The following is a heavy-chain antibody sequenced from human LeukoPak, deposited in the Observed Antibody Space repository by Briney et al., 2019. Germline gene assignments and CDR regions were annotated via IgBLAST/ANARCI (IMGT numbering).Heavy chain of an antibody. J-gene: IGHJ5*02. CDR3: ARDGQQLVLEKLISWSDP. CDR1: GFTFSSYG. Sequence: PGGSLRLSCAASGFTFSSYGMHWVRQAPGKGLEWVAVIWYDGSNKYYADSVKGRFTISRDNSKNTLYLQMNSLRAEDTAVYYCARDGQQLVLEKLISWSDPWGQGTLVTVSS. D-gene: IGHD6-13*01. CDR2: IWYDGSNK. V-gene: IGHV3-33*01.